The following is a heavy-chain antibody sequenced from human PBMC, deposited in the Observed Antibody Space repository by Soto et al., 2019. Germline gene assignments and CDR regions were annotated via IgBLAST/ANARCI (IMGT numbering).Heavy chain of an antibody. CDR3: AREGVYGMHV. CDR2: IKQDGSDK. V-gene: IGHV3-7*03. J-gene: IGHJ6*02. D-gene: IGHD3-16*01. Sequence: EVQLVESGGGLVQPGGSLSLACAASGFTFSSFWMSWVRQAPGKGLEWVADIKQDGSDKYYVDSVMGRFTISRDNAQNSLYLQMNSLRAEDTAVYYCAREGVYGMHVWGQGTTVTVSS. CDR1: GFTFSSFW.